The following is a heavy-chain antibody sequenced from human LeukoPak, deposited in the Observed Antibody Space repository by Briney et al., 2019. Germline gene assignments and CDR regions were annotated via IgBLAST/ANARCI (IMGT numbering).Heavy chain of an antibody. V-gene: IGHV4-59*01. D-gene: IGHD3-10*01. J-gene: IGHJ4*01. CDR3: ARGVAWFGELWAFDY. CDR2: IYYSGST. Sequence: SETLSLTCTVSGGSISIYYWSWLRQPPGKGLEWIGYIYYSGSTNYNPSLKSRVTISVDTSKNQFSLKLSSVTAADTAVYYCARGVAWFGELWAFDYWGQEPWSPSPQ. CDR1: GGSISIYY.